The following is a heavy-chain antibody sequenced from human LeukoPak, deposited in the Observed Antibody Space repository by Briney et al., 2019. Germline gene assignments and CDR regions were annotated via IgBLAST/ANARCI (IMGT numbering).Heavy chain of an antibody. J-gene: IGHJ4*02. Sequence: PGGSLRLSCAASGFTFSSYAMSWVRQAPGKGLEWVAFIRYDGNNKYYADSVKGRFTISRDNSKNTLYLQMNSLRAEDTAVYYCARGPSGYHNTGGQGTLVTVSS. V-gene: IGHV3-30*02. CDR1: GFTFSSYA. CDR3: ARGPSGYHNT. CDR2: IRYDGNNK. D-gene: IGHD5-12*01.